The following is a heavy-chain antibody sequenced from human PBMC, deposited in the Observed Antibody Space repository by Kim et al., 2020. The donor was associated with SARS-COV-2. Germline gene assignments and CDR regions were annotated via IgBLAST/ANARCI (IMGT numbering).Heavy chain of an antibody. Sequence: YADSVKARFTISRDNAKNSLFPQMNSLRAEDTAVYYCARLRGYSYGYADYWGQGTLVTVSS. J-gene: IGHJ4*02. D-gene: IGHD5-18*01. CDR3: ARLRGYSYGYADY. V-gene: IGHV3-11*06.